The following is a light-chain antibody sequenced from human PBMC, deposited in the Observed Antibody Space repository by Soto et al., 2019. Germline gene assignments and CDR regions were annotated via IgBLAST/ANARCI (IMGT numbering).Light chain of an antibody. Sequence: QSALTQPRSVSGSPGQSVTISCTGTSNNVGGYDYVSWYQLYPGKAPKLMIFDVRKRPSWVSDRFSGSKSGNTASLTISGLQAEDEADYYCFSYAGNYTYVFGGGTKLTVL. CDR3: FSYAGNYTYV. V-gene: IGLV2-11*01. CDR2: DVR. J-gene: IGLJ1*01. CDR1: SNNVGGYDY.